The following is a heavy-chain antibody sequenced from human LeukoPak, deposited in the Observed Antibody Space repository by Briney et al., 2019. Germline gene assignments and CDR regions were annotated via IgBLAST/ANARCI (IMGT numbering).Heavy chain of an antibody. CDR3: GKTTVGYSSGRYPGWPVDY. CDR1: GFTFNNYA. CDR2: IFGSDGSA. J-gene: IGHJ4*02. D-gene: IGHD6-19*01. V-gene: IGHV3-23*01. Sequence: GSLRLSCAASGFTFNNYATYWVRQAPGKGLEWVAGIFGSDGSAHYADSVKGRFTIFRDNSKNTVYLQMNSLRAEDAAVYYCGKTTVGYSSGRYPGWPVDYWGQGTLVTVSS.